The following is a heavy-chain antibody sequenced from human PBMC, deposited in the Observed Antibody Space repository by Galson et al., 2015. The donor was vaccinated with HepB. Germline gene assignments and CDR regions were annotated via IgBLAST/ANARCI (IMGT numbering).Heavy chain of an antibody. D-gene: IGHD3-10*01. CDR2: IYPGDSDT. V-gene: IGHV5-51*03. J-gene: IGHJ5*02. Sequence: QSGAEVKKPGESLKVSCEASGYSFSSCWIGWVRQMPGKGLEWMGFIYPGDSDTRYSPSFQGQVTISADKSISTAYLQWSSLKASDTAMYYCARLYGSGSRSVRRFDPWGQGTLVTVSS. CDR3: ARLYGSGSRSVRRFDP. CDR1: GYSFSSCW.